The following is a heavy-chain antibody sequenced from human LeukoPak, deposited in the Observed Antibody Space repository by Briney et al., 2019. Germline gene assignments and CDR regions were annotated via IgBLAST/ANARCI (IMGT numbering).Heavy chain of an antibody. CDR2: ITAYNGNT. CDR1: GYTFTSYG. V-gene: IGHV1-18*01. D-gene: IGHD2-2*01. J-gene: IGHJ4*02. CDR3: ARDSPVLVPAAMPQDY. Sequence: ASVTVSCKASGYTFTSYGISWVRQPPGQGLEWMGLITAYNGNTNYAQKLQGRVTMTTDTSTSTAYMELRSLRSDDTAVYYCARDSPVLVPAAMPQDYWGQGTLVTVSS.